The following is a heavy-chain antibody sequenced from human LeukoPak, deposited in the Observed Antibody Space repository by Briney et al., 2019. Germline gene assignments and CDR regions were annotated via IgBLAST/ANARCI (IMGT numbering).Heavy chain of an antibody. V-gene: IGHV3-30*02. Sequence: PGCSLTLSYAASGFTLSNYGIHWVRQAAAHGQEGVAFRRYDGRKKYYADSVKRRFSNSRDNSDNTLYLQMTNLRAGDTAVYECPKSGFDYWGQGTLVTVSS. CDR2: RRYDGRKK. D-gene: IGHD1-14*01. CDR3: PKSGFDY. CDR1: GFTLSNYG. J-gene: IGHJ4*02.